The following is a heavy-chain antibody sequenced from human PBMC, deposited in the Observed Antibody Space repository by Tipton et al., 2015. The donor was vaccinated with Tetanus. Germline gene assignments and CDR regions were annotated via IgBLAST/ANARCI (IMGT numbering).Heavy chain of an antibody. CDR1: GVSMIDPY. J-gene: IGHJ4*02. CDR2: IYSSGTT. D-gene: IGHD4-17*01. CDR3: ARDERYGDYAY. Sequence: TLSLTCTVSGVSMIDPYWNWIRQPAGKGLEWIGRIYSSGTTNYDPSLRGRVTMSIDTSKNRFSLKLDSVTAADTAVYYCARDERYGDYAYWGQGALVTVSS. V-gene: IGHV4-4*07.